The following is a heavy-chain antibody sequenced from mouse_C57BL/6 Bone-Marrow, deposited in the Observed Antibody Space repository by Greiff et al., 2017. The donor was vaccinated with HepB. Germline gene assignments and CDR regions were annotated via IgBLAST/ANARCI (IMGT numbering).Heavy chain of an antibody. CDR1: GFTFSDYG. V-gene: IGHV5-15*04. D-gene: IGHD1-1*01. CDR3: ARRGIDYYGSSYWYFDV. J-gene: IGHJ1*03. Sequence: EVKVIESGGGLVQPGGSLKLSCAASGFTFSDYGMAWVRQAPRKGPEWVAFISNLAYSIYYADTVTGRFTISRENAKNTLYLEMSSLRSEDTAMYYCARRGIDYYGSSYWYFDVWGTGTTVTVSS. CDR2: ISNLAYSI.